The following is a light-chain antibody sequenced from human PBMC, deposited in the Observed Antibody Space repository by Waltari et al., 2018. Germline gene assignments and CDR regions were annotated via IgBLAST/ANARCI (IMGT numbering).Light chain of an antibody. Sequence: VMIPSPDSLAVSLGERATPTCRCSQSVFLSSNNKNYVAWYQHKPGQPPKLRISWASIREAGVPDRFTGSGSGTQFTLTISILQAEDVAVYFCLQYFDVPQTFGQGTKLEI. V-gene: IGKV4-1*01. CDR1: QSVFLSSNNKNY. CDR3: LQYFDVPQT. J-gene: IGKJ2*01. CDR2: WAS.